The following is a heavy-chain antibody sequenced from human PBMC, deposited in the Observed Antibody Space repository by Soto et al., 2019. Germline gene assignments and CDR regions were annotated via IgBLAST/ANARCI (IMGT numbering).Heavy chain of an antibody. CDR1: GGSISSYY. Sequence: PSETLSLTCTVSGGSISSYYWSWIRQPPGKGLEWIGYIYYSGSTNYNPSLKSRVTISVDTSKNQFSLKLSSVTAADTAVYYCARDLVPFIFDYCGQGTLVTVSS. V-gene: IGHV4-59*01. CDR2: IYYSGST. J-gene: IGHJ4*02. D-gene: IGHD2-8*02. CDR3: ARDLVPFIFDY.